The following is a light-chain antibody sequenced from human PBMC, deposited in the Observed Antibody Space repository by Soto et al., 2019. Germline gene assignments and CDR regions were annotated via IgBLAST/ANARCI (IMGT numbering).Light chain of an antibody. CDR2: DVS. CDR3: SSYTSSSTLV. CDR1: SSDVGGYNY. Sequence: QSVLTQPASVSGAPGQSITISSTGTSSDVGGYNYVSWYQQHPGKAPKLMIYDVSNRPSGVSNRFSGSKSGNTASLTISGLQAEDEADYYCSSYTSSSTLVFRTGTKVTVL. J-gene: IGLJ1*01. V-gene: IGLV2-14*01.